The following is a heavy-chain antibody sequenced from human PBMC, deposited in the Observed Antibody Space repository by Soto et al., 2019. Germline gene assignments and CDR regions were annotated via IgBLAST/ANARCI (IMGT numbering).Heavy chain of an antibody. CDR3: ARLLVQAEPLTTWFDP. Sequence: SETLSLTCTVSGDSVISGSYYWSWIRQPPGKGLEGIGNIYYSGSTNYNPALKSRVTMSIDTPKNQFSLRLNSMTAADTAVYYCARLLVQAEPLTTWFDPWGQGTTVTVSS. CDR2: IYYSGST. V-gene: IGHV4-61*01. J-gene: IGHJ5*02. CDR1: GDSVISGSYY. D-gene: IGHD1-26*01.